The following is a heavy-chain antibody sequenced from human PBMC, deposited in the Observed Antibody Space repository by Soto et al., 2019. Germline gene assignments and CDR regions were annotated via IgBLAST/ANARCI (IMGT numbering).Heavy chain of an antibody. V-gene: IGHV1-69*02. D-gene: IGHD2-2*01. Sequence: QVQLVQSGAEVKKPGSSVKVSCKASGGTFSSYTISSVRQAPGQGLEWMGRIIPILGIANYAQKFQGRVTITADKSTSTAYMELSSLRSEDTAVYYCARLYCSSTSCYANYYYGMDVWGQGTTVTVSS. J-gene: IGHJ6*02. CDR3: ARLYCSSTSCYANYYYGMDV. CDR2: IIPILGIA. CDR1: GGTFSSYT.